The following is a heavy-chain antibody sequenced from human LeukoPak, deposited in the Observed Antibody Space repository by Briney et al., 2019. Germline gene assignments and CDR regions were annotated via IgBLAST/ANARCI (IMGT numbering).Heavy chain of an antibody. Sequence: ASVKVSCKASGYTFTGYYMHWVRQAPGQGLEWMGWINPNSGGTNYAQKYQGRVTMTRETSISTAYMELSRLRSDDTAVYYCARTYYDYVWGSYRFHWFDPWGQGTLGTVS. V-gene: IGHV1-2*02. CDR3: ARTYYDYVWGSYRFHWFDP. J-gene: IGHJ5*02. D-gene: IGHD3-16*02. CDR2: INPNSGGT. CDR1: GYTFTGYY.